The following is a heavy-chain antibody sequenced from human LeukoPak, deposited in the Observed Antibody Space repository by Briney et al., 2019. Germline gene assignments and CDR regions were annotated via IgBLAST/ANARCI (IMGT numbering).Heavy chain of an antibody. J-gene: IGHJ4*02. CDR2: IYYSGST. CDR1: GGSISSSSYY. V-gene: IGHV4-39*07. Sequence: PSETLSLTCTVSGGSISSSSYYWGWIRQPPGKGLEWIGSIYYSGSTYYNPSLKSRVTISVDTSKNQFSLKMSSVTAADTAVYYCARGGRYYEFWGQGTLVTVSS. CDR3: ARGGRYYEF. D-gene: IGHD1-26*01.